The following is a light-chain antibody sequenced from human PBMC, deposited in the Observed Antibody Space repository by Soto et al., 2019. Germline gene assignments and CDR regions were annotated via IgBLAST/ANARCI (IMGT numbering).Light chain of an antibody. Sequence: QSVLTQPPSASGTPGQTVTISCSGSSSNIGSNTVNWYQQLPGTAPKLLIYSNNQRPSGVPDRFSGSTSGASASLAISGLQSEDEADYYCAAWDDSLNGHVVFGGGTKLTVL. J-gene: IGLJ2*01. CDR2: SNN. V-gene: IGLV1-44*01. CDR1: SSNIGSNT. CDR3: AAWDDSLNGHVV.